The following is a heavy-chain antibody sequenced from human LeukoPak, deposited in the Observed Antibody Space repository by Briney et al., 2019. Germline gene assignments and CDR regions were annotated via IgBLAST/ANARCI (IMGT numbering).Heavy chain of an antibody. J-gene: IGHJ5*02. CDR3: ARVPIPYGSHHGWFDP. CDR1: GGTFSSYA. V-gene: IGHV1-69*05. CDR2: IIPIFGTA. D-gene: IGHD3-10*01. Sequence: SVKVSCKASGGTFSSYAISWVRQAPGQGLEWMGGIIPIFGTANYAQKFQGRVTVTTDESTSTAYMELSSLRSEDTAVYYCARVPIPYGSHHGWFDPWGQGTLVTVSS.